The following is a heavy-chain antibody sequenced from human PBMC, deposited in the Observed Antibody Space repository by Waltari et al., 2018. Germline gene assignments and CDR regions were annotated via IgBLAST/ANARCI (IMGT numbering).Heavy chain of an antibody. D-gene: IGHD1-20*01. CDR3: ARGNNWNVDYFDY. Sequence: EVQLVESGGGLVQPGRSLRLSCAASGFTFDDYAMHWVRQAPGKGRGRVSGIGWNSGSIGYGRSGKGRCTISRDNAKNSLDLQMNSLRSEDTAVYYCARGNNWNVDYFDYWGQGTLVTVSS. V-gene: IGHV3-9*01. CDR1: GFTFDDYA. CDR2: IGWNSGSI. J-gene: IGHJ4*02.